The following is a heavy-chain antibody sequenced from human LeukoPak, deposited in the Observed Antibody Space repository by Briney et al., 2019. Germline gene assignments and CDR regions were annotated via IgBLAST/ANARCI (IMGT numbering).Heavy chain of an antibody. CDR2: FYTSGST. D-gene: IGHD3-3*01. Sequence: SQTLSLTCTGPGHSISSGSYDWSCIRPPAGKGLEWVARFYTSGSTNYNPYIKSRVTISVDTSKNQFSLKLSSVTAADTAVYYCARELYDFWSGYYYGPSYNGFDRWGQGTLVTVST. CDR1: GHSISSGSYD. V-gene: IGHV4-61*02. J-gene: IGHJ5*02. CDR3: ARELYDFWSGYYYGPSYNGFDR.